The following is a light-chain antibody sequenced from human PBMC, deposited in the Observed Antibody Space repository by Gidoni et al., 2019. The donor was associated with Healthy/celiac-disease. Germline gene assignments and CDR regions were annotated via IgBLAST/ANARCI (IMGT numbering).Light chain of an antibody. CDR3: QQYGSSPGLT. V-gene: IGKV3-20*01. CDR1: QSVSSSY. Sequence: EIVLTQSPGTLSLSPGERATLSCRASQSVSSSYLAWYQQKPGQAPRLLIYGASSRATRIPDRFIGSGSGTDFTLTISRLEPEDFAVYYCQQYGSSPGLTFXGXTKVEIK. CDR2: GAS. J-gene: IGKJ4*01.